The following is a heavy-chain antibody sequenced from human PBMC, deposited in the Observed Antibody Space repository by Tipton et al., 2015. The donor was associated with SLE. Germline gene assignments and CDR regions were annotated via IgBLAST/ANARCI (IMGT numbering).Heavy chain of an antibody. CDR1: GFMFSEYW. CDR2: IKEDGSEK. D-gene: IGHD3-3*01. V-gene: IGHV3-7*01. Sequence: SLRLSCVASGFMFSEYWMSWVRQAPGKGLEWVANIKEDGSEKDYVDSAKGRFTISRDNSKNILYLQMNSLRAEDTALYYCARAVTVFRVITTPDYWGQGTQVTVS. CDR3: ARAVTVFRVITTPDY. J-gene: IGHJ4*02.